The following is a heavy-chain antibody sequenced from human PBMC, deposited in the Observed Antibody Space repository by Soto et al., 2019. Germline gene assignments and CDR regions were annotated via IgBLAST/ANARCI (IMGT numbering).Heavy chain of an antibody. CDR3: ARETSESDAFDI. J-gene: IGHJ3*02. Sequence: SETLSLTCTVSGGSISSYYWSWIRQPPGKGLEWIGYIYYSGSTNYNPSLKSRVTISVDTSKNQFSLKLSSVTAADTAVYYCARETSESDAFDIWGQGTMVTFSS. CDR1: GGSISSYY. V-gene: IGHV4-59*01. CDR2: IYYSGST.